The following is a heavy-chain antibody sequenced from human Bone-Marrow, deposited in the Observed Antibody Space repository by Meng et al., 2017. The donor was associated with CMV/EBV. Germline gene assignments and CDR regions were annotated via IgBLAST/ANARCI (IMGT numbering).Heavy chain of an antibody. CDR1: GCTFSSYA. V-gene: IGHV3-30*04. Sequence: GESLKIACAASGCTFSSYAMHWVRQAPGKGLEWVAVISYDGSNKYYADSVKGRFTISRDNSKNTLYLQMNSLRAEDTAVYYCARDESCSSTSCYGLGFDYWGQGTLVTVSS. CDR3: ARDESCSSTSCYGLGFDY. D-gene: IGHD2-2*01. J-gene: IGHJ4*02. CDR2: ISYDGSNK.